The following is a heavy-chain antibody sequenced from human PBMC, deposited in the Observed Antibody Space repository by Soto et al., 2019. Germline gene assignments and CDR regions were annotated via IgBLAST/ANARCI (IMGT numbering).Heavy chain of an antibody. CDR3: ARVNYNYFFDP. CDR1: GGSFSGYY. Sequence: PSETLSLTCAVYGGSFSGYYWSWIRQPPGKGLEWIGEINHSGSTNYNPSLKSRVTTSVDTSKNQFSLKLSSVTAADTAVYYCARVNYNYFFDPWGQGTLVTVSS. D-gene: IGHD5-12*01. V-gene: IGHV4-34*01. J-gene: IGHJ5*02. CDR2: INHSGST.